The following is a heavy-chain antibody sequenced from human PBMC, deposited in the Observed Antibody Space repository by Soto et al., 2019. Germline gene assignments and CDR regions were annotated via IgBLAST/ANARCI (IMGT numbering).Heavy chain of an antibody. Sequence: QVQLVESGGGVVQPGRSLGLACAASGLTFRTDGMHCVRHAPGKGLEWGAFTSRDGSNTFYADSVKGRFTISRDSSKNTLYLQMNSLRAEDTAVYYCAREEEYVHARSGYSYSYCGMDVWGQATTVTVSS. CDR1: GLTFRTDG. D-gene: IGHD3-22*01. CDR3: AREEEYVHARSGYSYSYCGMDV. J-gene: IGHJ6*02. V-gene: IGHV3-30*03. CDR2: TSRDGSNT.